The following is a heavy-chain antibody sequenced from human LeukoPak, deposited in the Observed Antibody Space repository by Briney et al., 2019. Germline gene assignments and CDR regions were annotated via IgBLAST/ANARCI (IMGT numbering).Heavy chain of an antibody. J-gene: IGHJ4*02. Sequence: GGSLRLSCAASGFTFSNAWMSWVRQAPGKGLEWVGRIKSKTDGGTTDYAAPVKGRFTISRDDSKNTLYLQMNSLKTEDTAVYYCTTHITMIVVVTLLFDYWGQGTLVTVSS. CDR2: IKSKTDGGTT. V-gene: IGHV3-15*01. CDR3: TTHITMIVVVTLLFDY. D-gene: IGHD3-22*01. CDR1: GFTFSNAW.